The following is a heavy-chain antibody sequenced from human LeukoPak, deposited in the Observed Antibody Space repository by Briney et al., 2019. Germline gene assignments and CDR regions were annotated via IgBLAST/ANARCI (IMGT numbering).Heavy chain of an antibody. CDR1: GGSISSSSYY. J-gene: IGHJ6*03. CDR3: ARDGIGYYDILGYYYYMDV. CDR2: NSGST. Sequence: SETLSLTCTVSGGSISSSSYYWGWIRQPPGKGLEWIGSNSGSTYYNPSLKSRVTISVDTSKNQFSLKLSSVTAADTAVYYCARDGIGYYDILGYYYYMDVWGKGTTVTVSS. D-gene: IGHD3-9*01. V-gene: IGHV4-39*02.